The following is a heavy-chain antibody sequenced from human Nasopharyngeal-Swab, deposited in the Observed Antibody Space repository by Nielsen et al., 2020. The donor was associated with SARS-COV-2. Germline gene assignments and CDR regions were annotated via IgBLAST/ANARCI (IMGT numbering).Heavy chain of an antibody. J-gene: IGHJ6*02. CDR3: ARDSYNNGTGDYYYGMDV. Sequence: GSLRLSCAASGFTFSSYWMSWVRQAPGQGLEWVANIKQDGSEKYYVDSVKGRFTISRDNAKNSLYLQMDSLRAEDTAVYYCARDSYNNGTGDYYYGMDVWGQGTTVTVSS. CDR1: GFTFSSYW. D-gene: IGHD1-1*01. V-gene: IGHV3-7*01. CDR2: IKQDGSEK.